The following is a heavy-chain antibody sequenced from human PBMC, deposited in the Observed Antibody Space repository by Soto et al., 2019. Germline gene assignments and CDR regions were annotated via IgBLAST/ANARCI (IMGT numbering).Heavy chain of an antibody. CDR2: ISYDGSNK. V-gene: IGHV3-30-3*01. Sequence: GGSLRLSCAASGFTFSSYAMHWVRQAPGKGLEWVAVISYDGSNKYYADSVKGRFTISRDNSKNTLYLQMNSLRAEDTAVYYCARDFIPETANWFDPWGQGTLVTVSS. CDR1: GFTFSSYA. CDR3: ARDFIPETANWFDP. J-gene: IGHJ5*02.